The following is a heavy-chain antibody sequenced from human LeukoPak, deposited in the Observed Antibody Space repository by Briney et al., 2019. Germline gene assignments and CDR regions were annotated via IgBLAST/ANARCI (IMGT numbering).Heavy chain of an antibody. V-gene: IGHV4-59*12. D-gene: IGHD6-13*01. J-gene: IGHJ6*02. Sequence: PSETLSLTCTVSGGSISSYYWSWIRQPPGKGLEWIGYIYYSGSTNYNPSLKSRVTISVDTSKNQFSLKLSSVTAADTAVYYCARGSRYRRAYSSSWHRDYYYGMDVWGQGTTVTVSS. CDR1: GGSISSYY. CDR3: ARGSRYRRAYSSSWHRDYYYGMDV. CDR2: IYYSGST.